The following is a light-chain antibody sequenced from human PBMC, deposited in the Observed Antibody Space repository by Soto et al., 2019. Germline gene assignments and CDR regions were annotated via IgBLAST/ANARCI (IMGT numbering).Light chain of an antibody. Sequence: DLVMTQSPDSLAVSLGEMATINCKSSHNILSDSYKYLGLYQQKPGQPPNLLISWASSRESGVPDRFSGSGSGTDFTLTISRRQPEDAAVYYCQQYYSSPLTFGGGTKVEIK. CDR1: HNILSDSYKY. V-gene: IGKV4-1*01. CDR3: QQYYSSPLT. CDR2: WAS. J-gene: IGKJ4*01.